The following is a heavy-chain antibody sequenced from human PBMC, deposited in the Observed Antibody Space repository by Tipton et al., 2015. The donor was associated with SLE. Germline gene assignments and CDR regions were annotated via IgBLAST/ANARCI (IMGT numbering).Heavy chain of an antibody. D-gene: IGHD5-18*01. CDR1: GYSISSGYY. CDR3: ARGGTAMAYWYFDL. Sequence: LRLSCAVSGYSISSGYYWGWIRQPPGKGLEWIGSIYHSGSTYYNPSLKSRVTISVDTPKNQFSLKLSSVTAADTAVYYCARGGTAMAYWYFDLWGRGTLVTVSS. J-gene: IGHJ2*01. CDR2: IYHSGST. V-gene: IGHV4-38-2*01.